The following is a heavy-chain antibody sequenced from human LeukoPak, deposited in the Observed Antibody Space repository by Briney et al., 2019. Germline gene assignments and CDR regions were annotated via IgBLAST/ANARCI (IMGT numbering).Heavy chain of an antibody. Sequence: KSGGSLRLSCAASGFTFSSYSMNWVRQAPGKGLEWVSSISSSSSYIYYADSVKGRFTISRDNAKNSLYLQMNSLRAEDTAVYYCARPYSSGWYPNDAFDIWGQGTMVTVSS. CDR1: GFTFSSYS. V-gene: IGHV3-21*01. J-gene: IGHJ3*02. D-gene: IGHD6-19*01. CDR2: ISSSSSYI. CDR3: ARPYSSGWYPNDAFDI.